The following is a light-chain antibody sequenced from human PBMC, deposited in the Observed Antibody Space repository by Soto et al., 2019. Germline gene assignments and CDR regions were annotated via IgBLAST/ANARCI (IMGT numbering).Light chain of an antibody. V-gene: IGLV2-14*02. CDR1: SSYVGSYNL. Sequence: QSVLTQPASVSGSPGQSITISCTGTSSYVGSYNLVSWYQQYPGKAPKLIIYEVNERPSGVPDRFSGSKSGNTASLTVSGLQTADEADYYCSSYAGSNWYVFGTGTKVTVL. CDR3: SSYAGSNWYV. J-gene: IGLJ1*01. CDR2: EVN.